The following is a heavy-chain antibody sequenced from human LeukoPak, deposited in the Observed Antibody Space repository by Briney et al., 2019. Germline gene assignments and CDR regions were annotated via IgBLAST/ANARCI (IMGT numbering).Heavy chain of an antibody. CDR3: ARGFTSSWQNNWFDP. J-gene: IGHJ5*02. CDR1: GGSISSYY. CDR2: IYTSGST. D-gene: IGHD6-13*01. V-gene: IGHV4-4*07. Sequence: SETLSLTCTVSGGSISSYYWSWIRQPAGKGLEWIGRIYTSGSTNYNPSLKSRVTISVDTSKNQFSLKLSSVTAADTAVYYCARGFTSSWQNNWFDPWGQGTLVTVSS.